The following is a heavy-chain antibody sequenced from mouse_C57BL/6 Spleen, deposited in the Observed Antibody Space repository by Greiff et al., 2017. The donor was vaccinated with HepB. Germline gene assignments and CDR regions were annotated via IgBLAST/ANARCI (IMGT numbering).Heavy chain of an antibody. D-gene: IGHD1-1*01. CDR1: GYTFTSYW. CDR2: INPSNGGT. J-gene: IGHJ1*03. CDR3: ARWGDYYGSSPWYFDV. V-gene: IGHV1-53*01. Sequence: QVQLQQPGTELVKPGASVKLSCKASGYTFTSYWMHWVKQRPGQGLEWIGNINPSNGGTNYNEKFKSKATLTVDKSSSTAYMQRSSLTSEDSAVYYCARWGDYYGSSPWYFDVWGTGTTVTVSS.